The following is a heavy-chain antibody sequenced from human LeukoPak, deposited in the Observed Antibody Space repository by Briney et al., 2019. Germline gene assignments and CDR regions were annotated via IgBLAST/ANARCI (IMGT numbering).Heavy chain of an antibody. D-gene: IGHD1-1*01. CDR2: IYHSGST. Sequence: SETLSLTCTVSGYSISSGYYWGWIRQPPGKGLEWIGSIYHSGSTYYNPSLKSRVTISVDTSKNQFSLKLSSVTAADTAAYYCARTTDAFDIWGQGTMVTVSS. J-gene: IGHJ3*02. CDR1: GYSISSGYY. V-gene: IGHV4-38-2*02. CDR3: ARTTDAFDI.